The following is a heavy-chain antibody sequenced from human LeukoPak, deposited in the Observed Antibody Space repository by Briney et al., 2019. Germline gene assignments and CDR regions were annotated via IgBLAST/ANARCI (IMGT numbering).Heavy chain of an antibody. D-gene: IGHD1-1*01. CDR1: GFTFSSYS. V-gene: IGHV3-21*01. J-gene: IGHJ3*02. CDR2: ISSSSSYI. CDR3: ARRGTSSPEAFDI. Sequence: PGGSLRLSCAASGFTFSSYSMNWVRQAPGKGLEWVSSISSSSSYIYYADSVKGRFTISRDNAKNSLYLQVNSLRAEDTAVYYCARRGTSSPEAFDIWGQGTMVTVSS.